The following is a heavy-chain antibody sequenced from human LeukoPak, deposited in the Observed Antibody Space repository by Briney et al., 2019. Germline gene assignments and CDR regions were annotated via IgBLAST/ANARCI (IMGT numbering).Heavy chain of an antibody. J-gene: IGHJ4*02. CDR3: ARDDDRAREIDY. CDR1: RGTFSKYA. Sequence: SVKVSCKAPRGTFSKYAISWVRQAPGQGLEWMGRIIPILNITHYAQKFQGRVTIAADKSTSTAYMELSSLRSEDTAVYYCARDDDRAREIDYWGQGTLVTVSS. V-gene: IGHV1-69*04. CDR2: IIPILNIT. D-gene: IGHD3-22*01.